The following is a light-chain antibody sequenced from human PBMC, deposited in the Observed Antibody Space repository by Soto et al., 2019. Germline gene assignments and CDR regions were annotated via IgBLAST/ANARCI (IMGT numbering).Light chain of an antibody. CDR3: CSYVGSSILM. Sequence: QSALTQPASVSGSPGQSITISCTGTSRDVGLYNLVSWYQQLPGKAPKLIIYDVSDRPSGISDRFSGSKSGNTASLTISGLQDGDEADYYCCSYVGSSILMFGGGTKLTVL. V-gene: IGLV2-23*02. CDR1: SRDVGLYNL. CDR2: DVS. J-gene: IGLJ3*02.